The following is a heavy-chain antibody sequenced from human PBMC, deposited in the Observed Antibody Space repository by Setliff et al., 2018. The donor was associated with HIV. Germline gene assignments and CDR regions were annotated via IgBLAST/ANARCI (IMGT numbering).Heavy chain of an antibody. V-gene: IGHV4-61*02. CDR2: LYVSGDT. J-gene: IGHJ6*03. CDR1: GASLNSGSYF. CDR3: ALTGHRLLRGYMDV. Sequence: SETLSLTCTVSGASLNSGSYFWSWVRQPAGKGLEWIGRLYVSGDTNYNPSLKSRVTMSLDTSKKHFSLNLKSVTAADTAVYYCALTGHRLLRGYMDVWGKGTTVTVSS. D-gene: IGHD2-15*01.